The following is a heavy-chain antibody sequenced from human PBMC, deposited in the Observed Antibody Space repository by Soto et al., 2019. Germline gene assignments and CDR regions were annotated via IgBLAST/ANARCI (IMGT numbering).Heavy chain of an antibody. J-gene: IGHJ6*02. CDR1: GFTFSSYS. CDR2: ISSSSSYI. CDR3: AREWLEMSIDV. Sequence: GGALRLSCAASGFTFSSYSMNWGRQAPGKGLEWVSSISSSSSYIYYADTVKGRFTISRDNAKNSLYLQMNSLRAEDTAVYYCAREWLEMSIDVWGQGTTVTVSS. V-gene: IGHV3-21*01. D-gene: IGHD6-19*01.